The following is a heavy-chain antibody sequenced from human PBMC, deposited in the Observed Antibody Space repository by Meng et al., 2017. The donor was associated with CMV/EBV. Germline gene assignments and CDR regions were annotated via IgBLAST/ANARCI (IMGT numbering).Heavy chain of an antibody. CDR2: INHSGST. CDR3: ARLKLGYCSSTSCYAPYYYYGMDV. J-gene: IGHJ6*02. V-gene: IGHV4-34*01. D-gene: IGHD2-2*01. CDR1: GGSFSGYY. Sequence: SETLSLTCVIYGGSFSGYYWSWIRQPPGKGLEWIGEINHSGSTNYNPSLKSRVTISVDTSKNQFSLKLSSVTAADTAVYYCARLKLGYCSSTSCYAPYYYYGMDVWGQGTTVTVSS.